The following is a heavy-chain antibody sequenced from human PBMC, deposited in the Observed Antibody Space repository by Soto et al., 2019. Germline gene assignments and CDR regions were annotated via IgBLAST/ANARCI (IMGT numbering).Heavy chain of an antibody. V-gene: IGHV1-2*04. J-gene: IGHJ6*03. CDR2: MNPNGGVT. Sequence: QVQLVQSGAEVRKPGASVTVSCRSSGDSFNDYYIHWVRQAPGQGFEWMGWMNPNGGVTKYAQKFQRWVSMTRDTSIRTVYMQLSRLRSDDTAVYYCARESGGATATLDYYYFYMDVWGTGTTVTVSS. CDR3: ARESGGATATLDYYYFYMDV. D-gene: IGHD5-12*01. CDR1: GDSFNDYY.